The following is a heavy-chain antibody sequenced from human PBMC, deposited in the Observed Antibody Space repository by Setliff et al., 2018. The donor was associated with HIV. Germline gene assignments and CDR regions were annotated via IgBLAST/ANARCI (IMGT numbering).Heavy chain of an antibody. Sequence: SETLSLTCTVSGGSISSGSYYWSWIRQPAGKGLEWIGHIYTSGSTNYNPSLKSRVTISVDTSKNQFSLKLSSVTAADTAVYYCARLRGSAYAKARFFDYWGQGTLVTVSS. CDR3: ARLRGSAYAKARFFDY. V-gene: IGHV4-61*09. D-gene: IGHD2-8*01. J-gene: IGHJ4*02. CDR2: IYTSGST. CDR1: GGSISSGSYY.